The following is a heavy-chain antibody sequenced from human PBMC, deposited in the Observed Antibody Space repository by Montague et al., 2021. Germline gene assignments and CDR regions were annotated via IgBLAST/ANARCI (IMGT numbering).Heavy chain of an antibody. J-gene: IGHJ4*02. CDR3: ARIYGGSHWGHFDY. D-gene: IGHD4/OR15-4a*01. Sequence: SVKVSCKASGYTFTGYYFNWVRQAPGQGLQWMGWIDPNSGDTGFAQKFQGRVTMTRDTSISTAYMELSSLTSDDTAVYYCARIYGGSHWGHFDYWGQGTQVTVSS. CDR1: GYTFTGYY. CDR2: IDPNSGDT. V-gene: IGHV1-2*02.